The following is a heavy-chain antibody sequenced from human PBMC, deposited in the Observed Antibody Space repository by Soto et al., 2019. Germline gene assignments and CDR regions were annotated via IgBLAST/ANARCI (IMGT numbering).Heavy chain of an antibody. V-gene: IGHV3-23*01. D-gene: IGHD2-2*01. CDR1: GFIFSSYA. J-gene: IGHJ4*02. Sequence: GSLRLSCAASGFIFSSYAMTWVRQAPGKGLEWVPTFSAGTHYADSVKGRFTISRDNSKNTCYLQMNSLRVEDTAVYYCAKDLYCSSASCSKSHDYWGQGTVVT. CDR3: AKDLYCSSASCSKSHDY. CDR2: FSAGT.